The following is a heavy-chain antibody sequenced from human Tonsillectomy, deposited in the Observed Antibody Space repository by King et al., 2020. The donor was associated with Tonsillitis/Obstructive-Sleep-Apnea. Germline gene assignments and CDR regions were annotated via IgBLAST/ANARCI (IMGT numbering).Heavy chain of an antibody. J-gene: IGHJ4*02. CDR3: AKVEREYCSTTICQFDY. CDR2: ISWNGGTI. Sequence: VQLVESGGGLVQPGRSLRLSCAASGFTFDDYAMHWVRQPPGKGLEWVSGISWNGGTIIYADSVKGRFTISRDNAKNSLYLQMNSLGPEDTAFYYCAKVEREYCSTTICQFDYWGQGTLVTVSS. D-gene: IGHD2-2*01. CDR1: GFTFDDYA. V-gene: IGHV3-9*01.